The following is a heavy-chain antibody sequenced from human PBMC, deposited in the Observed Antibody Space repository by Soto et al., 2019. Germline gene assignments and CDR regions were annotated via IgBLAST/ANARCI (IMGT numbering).Heavy chain of an antibody. J-gene: IGHJ5*02. CDR1: GGTFTYYG. Sequence: QVQLVQSGAEVKRPGSSVKLSCKASGGTFTYYGISWVRQAPGQGLEWMGGIIPIIGPATYAQKFQGRLTITADQSTSTAYMGLSSLGSEDTALYYCARDLGTTIAGPPRRETYGGMDPWGQGTLVTVSS. CDR2: IIPIIGPA. D-gene: IGHD3-22*01. V-gene: IGHV1-69*01. CDR3: ARDLGTTIAGPPRRETYGGMDP.